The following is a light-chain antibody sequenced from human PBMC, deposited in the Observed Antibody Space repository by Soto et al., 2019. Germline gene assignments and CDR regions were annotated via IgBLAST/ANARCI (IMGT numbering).Light chain of an antibody. CDR3: TSWDDNLSGHV. CDR2: GNS. J-gene: IGLJ2*01. CDR1: SSNIGAGYD. Sequence: QSVLTQPPSVSGAPGQRVTISCTGTSSNIGAGYDVHWYQQLPGKAPKLLIFGNSHRPSGVPDRFFGSKSGTSASLAITGLQAEDEAEYYCTSWDDNLSGHVFGGGTKLTVL. V-gene: IGLV1-40*01.